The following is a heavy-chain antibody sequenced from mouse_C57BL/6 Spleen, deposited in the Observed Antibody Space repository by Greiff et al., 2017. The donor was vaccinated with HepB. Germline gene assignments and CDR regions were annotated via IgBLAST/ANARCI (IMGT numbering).Heavy chain of an antibody. Sequence: EVKLVESGGGLVKPGGSLKLSCAASGFTFSSYTMSWVRQTPEKRLEWVATISGGGGNTYYPDSVKGRFTISRDNAKNTLYLQMSSLRSEDTALYYCARHEDGGYYPAWFAYWGQGTLVTVSA. D-gene: IGHD2-3*01. V-gene: IGHV5-9*01. J-gene: IGHJ3*01. CDR3: ARHEDGGYYPAWFAY. CDR2: ISGGGGNT. CDR1: GFTFSSYT.